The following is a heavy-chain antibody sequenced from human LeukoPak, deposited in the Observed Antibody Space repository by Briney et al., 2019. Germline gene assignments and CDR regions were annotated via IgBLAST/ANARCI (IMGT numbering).Heavy chain of an antibody. J-gene: IGHJ6*02. CDR2: IYYSGST. D-gene: IGHD3-22*01. Sequence: SETLSLTCTVSGGSISSYYWSWIRQPPGKGLEWIGYIYYSGSTNYNPSLKSRVTISVDTSKNQFSLKLSSVTAADTAVYYCARTRDYYDSSGSEPGYGMDVWGQGTTVTASS. CDR3: ARTRDYYDSSGSEPGYGMDV. V-gene: IGHV4-59*01. CDR1: GGSISSYY.